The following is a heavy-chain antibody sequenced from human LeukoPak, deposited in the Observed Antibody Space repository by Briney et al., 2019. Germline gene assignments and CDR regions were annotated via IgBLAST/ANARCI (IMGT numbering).Heavy chain of an antibody. D-gene: IGHD1-26*01. CDR1: GDSISGGTYY. J-gene: IGHJ4*02. CDR3: ARRGGSGRAFDY. CDR2: IYYTGST. Sequence: PGGSLRLSCSVSGDSISGGTYYWGWIRQPPGKGLEWIGSIYYTGSTYDNPSLKSRVTISVDTSKNQFSLKLSSVTAADTAVYYCARRGGSGRAFDYWGQGTLVTVSS. V-gene: IGHV4-39*01.